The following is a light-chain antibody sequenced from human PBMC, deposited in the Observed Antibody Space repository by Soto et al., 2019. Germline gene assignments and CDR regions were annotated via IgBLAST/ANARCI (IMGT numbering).Light chain of an antibody. CDR2: MIS. CDR3: GEATQPYT. J-gene: IGKJ2*01. V-gene: IGKV2-24*01. CDR1: QSLVHSDGNTY. Sequence: DIVLTQTPLSSPVTLGQPASISCRSSQSLVHSDGNTYLTWLQQRPGQPPRLLIYMISNRFSGVPARFSGSGAGTDLTLRISRVEAADVGVSYCGEATQPYTFSQGTKLEIK.